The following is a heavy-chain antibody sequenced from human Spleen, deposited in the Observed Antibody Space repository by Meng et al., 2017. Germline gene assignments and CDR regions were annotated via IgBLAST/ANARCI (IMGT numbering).Heavy chain of an antibody. Sequence: VTQQQGGAVLLKPSETLSLSGVDSGGSCSDYYWSWSRQPPGKGLEWIGEINHSGSTNYNPSLESRATISVDTSQNNLSLKLSSVTAADSAVYYCARGPTTMAHDFDYWGQGTLLTVSS. D-gene: IGHD4-11*01. CDR1: GGSCSDYY. J-gene: IGHJ4*02. CDR2: INHSGST. CDR3: ARGPTTMAHDFDY. V-gene: IGHV4-34*01.